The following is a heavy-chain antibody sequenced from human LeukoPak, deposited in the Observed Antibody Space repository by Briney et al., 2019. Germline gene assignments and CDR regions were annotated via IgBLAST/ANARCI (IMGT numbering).Heavy chain of an antibody. CDR3: ARKRRDGYNLGYFDY. D-gene: IGHD5-24*01. J-gene: IGHJ4*02. CDR2: IYYSGST. V-gene: IGHV4-30-4*08. CDR1: GGSISSGDYY. Sequence: SQTLSLTCTVSGGSISSGDYYWSWIRQPPGKGLEWIGYIYYSGSTYYNPSLKSRLTISVDTSKSQFSLKLSSVTAADTAVYYCARKRRDGYNLGYFDYWGQGTLVTVSS.